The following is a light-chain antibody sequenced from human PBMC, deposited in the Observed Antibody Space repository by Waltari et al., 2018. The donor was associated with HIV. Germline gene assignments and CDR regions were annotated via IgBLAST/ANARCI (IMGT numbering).Light chain of an antibody. Sequence: SYVLTQPPSVSVALGKTAMITCGGNSIGSKSVHWYQQKPGQAPVVAIHYDSDRPSGSPERFSGSNSGNTATLTSSRVEAGDEADYYCQVWDSSSDSYVVFGGGTKLTVL. CDR1: SIGSKS. J-gene: IGLJ2*01. V-gene: IGLV3-21*04. CDR3: QVWDSSSDSYVV. CDR2: YDS.